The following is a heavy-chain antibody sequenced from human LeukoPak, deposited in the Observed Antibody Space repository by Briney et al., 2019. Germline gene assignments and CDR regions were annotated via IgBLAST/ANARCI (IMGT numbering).Heavy chain of an antibody. CDR1: GDSISGYY. CDR2: VYYSGGT. Sequence: PSETLSLTCTVSGDSISGYYWSWIRQPPGKGLEWIGNVYYSGGTNYNPSLKSRLTISVDTSTNQFSLKLSSVTAADTAVYYCARGRSTVTRYFDYWGQGTLVTVSS. CDR3: ARGRSTVTRYFDY. V-gene: IGHV4-59*12. D-gene: IGHD4-17*01. J-gene: IGHJ4*02.